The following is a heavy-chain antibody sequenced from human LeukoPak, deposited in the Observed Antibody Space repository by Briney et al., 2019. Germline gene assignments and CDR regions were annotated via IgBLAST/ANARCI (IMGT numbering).Heavy chain of an antibody. CDR2: IYYSGST. V-gene: IGHV4-61*01. Sequence: SETLSLTCTVSGGAVSSGSYYWSWIRQPPGKGLEWIGYIYYSGSTNYNPSLKSRVTISVDTSKNQFSLKLSSVTAADTAVYYCALLDSSGWYDFDYWGQGTLVTVSS. CDR1: GGAVSSGSYY. J-gene: IGHJ4*02. CDR3: ALLDSSGWYDFDY. D-gene: IGHD6-19*01.